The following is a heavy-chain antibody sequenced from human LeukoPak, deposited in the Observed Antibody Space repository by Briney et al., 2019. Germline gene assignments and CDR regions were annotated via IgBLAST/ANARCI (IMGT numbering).Heavy chain of an antibody. Sequence: GESLKISCKGSGYHFINYWIGWVRQMPGKGLEWMGIIYPGDFDTRYSPSFQSQVTISADKSISTAYLQWSSLKASDTAMYYCARGSGYYYVFDYWGQGTLVTISS. D-gene: IGHD3-22*01. CDR1: GYHFINYW. CDR2: IYPGDFDT. J-gene: IGHJ4*02. CDR3: ARGSGYYYVFDY. V-gene: IGHV5-51*01.